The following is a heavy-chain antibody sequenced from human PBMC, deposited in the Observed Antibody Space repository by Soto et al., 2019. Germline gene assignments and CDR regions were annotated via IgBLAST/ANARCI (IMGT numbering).Heavy chain of an antibody. D-gene: IGHD6-13*01. J-gene: IGHJ4*02. CDR3: ATLGGSSWLELNDY. CDR1: GGSISSSSYY. V-gene: IGHV4-39*01. Sequence: KPSETLSLTCTVSGGSISSSSYYWGWIRQPPGKGLEWIGSIYYSGSTYYNPSLKSRVTISVDTSKNQFSLKLSSVTAADTAVYYCATLGGSSWLELNDYWGQGTLVTVSS. CDR2: IYYSGST.